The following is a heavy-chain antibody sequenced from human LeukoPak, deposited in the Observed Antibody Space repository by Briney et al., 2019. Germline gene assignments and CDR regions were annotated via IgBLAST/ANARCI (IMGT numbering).Heavy chain of an antibody. V-gene: IGHV3-74*01. CDR1: GFTFSSNW. CDR3: VRDLGGRSGH. D-gene: IGHD1-26*01. Sequence: GGSLRLSCAASGFTFSSNWMHWVRQAPGKGLVWASRINEDGSTTNYADSVKGRSTIFRDNAKNTLYLQMNSLRAEDTAVYYCVRDLGGRSGHWGQGTLATVSS. J-gene: IGHJ4*02. CDR2: INEDGSTT.